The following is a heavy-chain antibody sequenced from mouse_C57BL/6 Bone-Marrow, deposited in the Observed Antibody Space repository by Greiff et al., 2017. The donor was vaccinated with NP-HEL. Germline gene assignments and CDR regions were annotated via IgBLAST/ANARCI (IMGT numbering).Heavy chain of an antibody. D-gene: IGHD1-1*01. J-gene: IGHJ2*01. CDR2: ISSGGSYT. CDR3: ARGLRNYFDY. CDR1: GFTFSSYG. Sequence: EVKLMESGGDLVKPGGSLKLSCAASGFTFSSYGMSWVRQTPDKRLEWVATISSGGSYTYYLDSVKGRFTISRDNAKNTLYLQMSSLKSEDTAMYYCARGLRNYFDYWGQGTTLTVSS. V-gene: IGHV5-6*02.